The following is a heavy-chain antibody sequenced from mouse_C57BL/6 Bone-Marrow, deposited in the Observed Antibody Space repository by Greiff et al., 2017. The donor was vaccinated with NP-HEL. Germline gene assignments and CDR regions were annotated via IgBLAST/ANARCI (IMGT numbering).Heavy chain of an antibody. CDR3: AREEHYYGSDYFDY. V-gene: IGHV1-81*01. CDR1: GYTFTSYG. D-gene: IGHD1-1*01. Sequence: QVQLQQSGAELARPGASVKLSCKASGYTFTSYGISWVKQRTGQGLEWIGEIYPRSGNTYYNEKFKGKATLTADKSSSTAYMELRSLTSEDSAVYFCAREEHYYGSDYFDYWGQGTTLTVSS. J-gene: IGHJ2*01. CDR2: IYPRSGNT.